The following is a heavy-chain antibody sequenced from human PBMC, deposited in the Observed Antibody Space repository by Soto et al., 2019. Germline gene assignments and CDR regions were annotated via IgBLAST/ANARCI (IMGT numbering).Heavy chain of an antibody. CDR2: ISHSGST. CDR1: GGSISSSNW. V-gene: IGHV4-4*02. Sequence: QVQLQESGPGLVKPSGTLSLTCTVSGGSISSSNWWNWVRQPPGKGLEWIGEISHSGSTNYNPSLKSRVTISVDKSNNQCSLKLTSVTAADTAVYYCARSGTTAASRAFDVWGQGTMVTVSS. CDR3: ARSGTTAASRAFDV. D-gene: IGHD1-1*01. J-gene: IGHJ3*01.